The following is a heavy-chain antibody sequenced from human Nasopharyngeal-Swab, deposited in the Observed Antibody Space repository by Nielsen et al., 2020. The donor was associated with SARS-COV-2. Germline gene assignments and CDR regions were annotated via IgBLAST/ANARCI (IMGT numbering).Heavy chain of an antibody. D-gene: IGHD2-15*01. CDR3: ARDTYCSGSSCYGYGMAV. V-gene: IGHV3-7*01. CDR2: IKEDGSEK. J-gene: IGHJ6*02. Sequence: VRQAPGKGLEWVANIKEDGSEKNYVDSVEGRFTISRDNAKNSLYLQMNSLRADDTAVYYCARDTYCSGSSCYGYGMAVWGQGTTVTVSS.